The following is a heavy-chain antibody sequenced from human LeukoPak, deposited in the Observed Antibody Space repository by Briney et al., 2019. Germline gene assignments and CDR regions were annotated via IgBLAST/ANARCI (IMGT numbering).Heavy chain of an antibody. D-gene: IGHD4-11*01. CDR1: GGSISSSSYY. CDR2: IYYSGST. J-gene: IGHJ4*02. CDR3: ARRSYSNPPFDY. V-gene: IGHV4-39*01. Sequence: SETLSLTCTVSGGSISSSSYYWGWIRQPPGKGLEWIGSIYYSGSTYYNPSLKSRVTISVDTSKNQFSLKLSSVTAADMAVYYCARRSYSNPPFDYWGQGTLVTVSS.